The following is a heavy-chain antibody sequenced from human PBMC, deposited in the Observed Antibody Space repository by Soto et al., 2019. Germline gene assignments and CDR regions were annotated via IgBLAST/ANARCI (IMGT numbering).Heavy chain of an antibody. CDR3: AQTYGSGSFRYYYGMDV. J-gene: IGHJ6*02. D-gene: IGHD3-10*01. Sequence: SGPTLVNPTQTLRLTCTFSGFSLSTSGVGVGWIRQPPGKALEWLALIYWDDDKRYSPSLKSRLTITKDTSKNQVVLPMTNMDPVDTATYYCAQTYGSGSFRYYYGMDVWGQGT. CDR1: GFSLSTSGVG. V-gene: IGHV2-5*02. CDR2: IYWDDDK.